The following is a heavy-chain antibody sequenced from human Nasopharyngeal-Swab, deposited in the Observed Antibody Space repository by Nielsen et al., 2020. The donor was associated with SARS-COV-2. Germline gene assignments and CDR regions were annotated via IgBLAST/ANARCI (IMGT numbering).Heavy chain of an antibody. CDR3: ARANVGGDAFDI. D-gene: IGHD3-10*01. CDR2: IGTAGDT. CDR1: GFTFSSYD. Sequence: GGSLRLSCAASGFTFSSYDMHWVRQATGKGLEWVSAIGTAGDTYYPGSVKGRFTISRENAKNSLYLQMNSLGAEDTAVYYCARANVGGDAFDIWGQGTMVTVSS. V-gene: IGHV3-13*01. J-gene: IGHJ3*02.